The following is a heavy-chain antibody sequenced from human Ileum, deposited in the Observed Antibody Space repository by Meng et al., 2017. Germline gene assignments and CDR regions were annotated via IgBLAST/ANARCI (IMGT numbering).Heavy chain of an antibody. J-gene: IGHJ4*02. D-gene: IGHD3-3*01. V-gene: IGHV3-21*01. CDR3: ARDLAWVLFDY. Sequence: GESLKISCAASGFTFSSYSMNWVRQAPGKGLEWVSSISSSSSYIYYADSVKGRFTISRDNAKNSLYLQMNSLGADDTAVYYCARDLAWVLFDYWGQGALVTVSS. CDR1: GFTFSSYS. CDR2: ISSSSSYI.